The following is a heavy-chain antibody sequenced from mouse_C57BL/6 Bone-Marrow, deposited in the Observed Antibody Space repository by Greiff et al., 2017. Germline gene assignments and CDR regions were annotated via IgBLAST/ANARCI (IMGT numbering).Heavy chain of an antibody. CDR3: ARLIYYYGSSNGYY. D-gene: IGHD1-1*01. J-gene: IGHJ2*01. CDR1: GYTFTSYW. CDR2: IDPSDSET. Sequence: VQLQQPGAELVRPGSSVKLSCKASGYTFTSYWMHWVKQRPIQGLEWIGNIDPSDSETHYNQKFKDKATLTVDKSSSTAYMQLSSLTSEDSAVYYCARLIYYYGSSNGYYWGQGTTPTVSS. V-gene: IGHV1-52*01.